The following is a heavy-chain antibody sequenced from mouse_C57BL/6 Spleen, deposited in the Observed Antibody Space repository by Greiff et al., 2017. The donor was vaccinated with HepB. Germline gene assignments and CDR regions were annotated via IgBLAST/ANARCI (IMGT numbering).Heavy chain of an antibody. CDR3: ARESGLLRYFDY. D-gene: IGHD1-1*01. CDR1: GFTFSSYA. J-gene: IGHJ2*01. V-gene: IGHV5-4*01. CDR2: ISDGGSYT. Sequence: EVQVVESGGGLVKPGGSLKLSCAASGFTFSSYAMSWVRQTPEKRLEWVATISDGGSYTYYPDNVKGRFTISRDNAKNNLYLQMSHLKSEDTAMYYCARESGLLRYFDYWGQGTTLTVSS.